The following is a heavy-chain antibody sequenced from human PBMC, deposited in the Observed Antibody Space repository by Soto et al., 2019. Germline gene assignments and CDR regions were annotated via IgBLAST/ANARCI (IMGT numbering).Heavy chain of an antibody. Sequence: GGSLRLSCAASGFTFSDYYMGWIRQAPGKGLEWVSYISMTGTSMYYAASVKGRFTISRDNAKNLLYLQMNSLRAEDTAVYYCARRGFADYWGQGTLVTVSS. D-gene: IGHD3-16*01. CDR2: ISMTGTSM. CDR1: GFTFSDYY. V-gene: IGHV3-11*01. J-gene: IGHJ4*02. CDR3: ARRGFADY.